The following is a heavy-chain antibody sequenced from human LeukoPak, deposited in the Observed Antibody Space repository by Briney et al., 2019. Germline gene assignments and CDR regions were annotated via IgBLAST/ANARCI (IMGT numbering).Heavy chain of an antibody. CDR3: ASFYCSGGSCLDY. V-gene: IGHV1-69*04. CDR1: GGTFSNYA. CDR2: IIPILGIA. J-gene: IGHJ4*02. D-gene: IGHD2-15*01. Sequence: SVKVSCKASGGTFSNYAISWVRRAPGQGLEWMGRIIPILGIANYAQKFQGRVTITADKSTSTACMELSSLRSEDTAVYYCASFYCSGGSCLDYWGQGTLVTVSS.